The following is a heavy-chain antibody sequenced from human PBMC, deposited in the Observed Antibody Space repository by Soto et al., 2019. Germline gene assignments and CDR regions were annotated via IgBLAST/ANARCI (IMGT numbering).Heavy chain of an antibody. Sequence: DVQLVESGGGLVKPGGSLRLSCEVSGFSFSISAMNWVRQAPGKGLEWVSSINSGSTSVRYADSVKGRFTISRDNANNSLSLHMNSLRVKDTAVYYCARGCGSLNSWGQGTLVPVSS. D-gene: IGHD2-2*01. CDR2: INSGSTSV. J-gene: IGHJ4*02. CDR3: ARGCGSLNS. V-gene: IGHV3-21*02. CDR1: GFSFSISA.